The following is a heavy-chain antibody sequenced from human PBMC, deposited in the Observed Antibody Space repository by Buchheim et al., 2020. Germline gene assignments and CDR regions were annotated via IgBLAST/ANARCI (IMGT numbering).Heavy chain of an antibody. D-gene: IGHD2-21*01. CDR2: MSTNTGDT. Sequence: QVQLVQSGAEVKKPGSSVKVSCKASGYTFTGYHINWVRQATGQGLEWMGWMSTNTGDTAYAQKFQGRVTMTRDTSITTAYMELSSLTSEDTGVYYCARGIANGVDVWGQGAT. V-gene: IGHV1-8*01. J-gene: IGHJ6*02. CDR3: ARGIANGVDV. CDR1: GYTFTGYH.